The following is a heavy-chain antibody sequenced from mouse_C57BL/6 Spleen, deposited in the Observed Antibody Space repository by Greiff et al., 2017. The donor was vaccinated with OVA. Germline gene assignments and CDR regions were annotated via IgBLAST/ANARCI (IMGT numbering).Heavy chain of an antibody. CDR2: INPNNGGT. J-gene: IGHJ3*01. V-gene: IGHV1-26*01. CDR1: GYTFTDYY. CDR3: ASEGEAWFAY. Sequence: VQLQQSGPELVKPGASVKISCKASGYTFTDYYMNWVKQSHGKSLEWIGDINPNNGGTSYNQKFKGKATLTVDKSSSTAYMELRSLTSEDSAVYYCASEGEAWFAYWGQGTLVTVSA.